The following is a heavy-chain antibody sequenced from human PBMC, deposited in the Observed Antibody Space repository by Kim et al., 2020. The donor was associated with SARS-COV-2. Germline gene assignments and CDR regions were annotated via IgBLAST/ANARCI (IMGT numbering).Heavy chain of an antibody. D-gene: IGHD3-10*01. V-gene: IGHV3-30*01. Sequence: QISNPHSVKGRFIISRDNTKSTLYLQMNSLRPEDTAVYYCLAEIGSRSFDHWGQGTLVTVSS. J-gene: IGHJ4*02. CDR3: LAEIGSRSFDH. CDR2: QI.